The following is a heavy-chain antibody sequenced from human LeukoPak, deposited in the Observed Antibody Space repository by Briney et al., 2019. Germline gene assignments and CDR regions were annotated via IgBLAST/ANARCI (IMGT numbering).Heavy chain of an antibody. CDR2: INHSGST. CDR1: GGSFSGYY. Sequence: SETLSLTCAVYGGSFSGYYWSWIRQPPGKGLEWIGEINHSGSTNYNPSLKSRVTISVDKSKNQFSLKLSSVTAADTAVYYCATTRDYYDSSGYARGRFDPWGQGTLVTVSS. V-gene: IGHV4-34*01. CDR3: ATTRDYYDSSGYARGRFDP. D-gene: IGHD3-22*01. J-gene: IGHJ5*02.